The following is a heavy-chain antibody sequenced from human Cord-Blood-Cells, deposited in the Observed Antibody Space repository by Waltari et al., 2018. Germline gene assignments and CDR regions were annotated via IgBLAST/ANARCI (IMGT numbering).Heavy chain of an antibody. CDR1: GYTFTSYG. D-gene: IGHD6-13*01. J-gene: IGHJ4*02. CDR2: ISAYNGNT. CDR3: ASLKYSSSWYYFDY. V-gene: IGHV1-18*01. Sequence: QVQLVHSGAEVKKPGASVKVSCTASGYTFTSYGISWARQAPGQGLEWMGWISAYNGNTNYAQKLQGRVTMTTDTSTSTAYMELRSLRSDDTAVYYCASLKYSSSWYYFDYWGQGTLVTVSS.